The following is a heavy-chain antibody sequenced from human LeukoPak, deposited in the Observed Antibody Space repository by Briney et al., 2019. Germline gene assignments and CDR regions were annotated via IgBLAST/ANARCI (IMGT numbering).Heavy chain of an antibody. CDR2: IISSSSTI. Sequence: GGSLRLSCAASGFTFSSYSMNWVRQAPGKGLEWVSYIISSSSTIYYADSVKGRFTISRDNAKNSLYLQMNSLRAEDTAVYYCARGGDFWSGYYSFDYWGQGTLVTVSS. CDR1: GFTFSSYS. CDR3: ARGGDFWSGYYSFDY. D-gene: IGHD3-3*01. V-gene: IGHV3-48*01. J-gene: IGHJ4*02.